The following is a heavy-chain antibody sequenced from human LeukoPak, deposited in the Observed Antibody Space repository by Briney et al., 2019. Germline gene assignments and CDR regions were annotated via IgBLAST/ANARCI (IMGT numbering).Heavy chain of an antibody. D-gene: IGHD6-13*01. CDR3: ASLRSSRSWYAFDI. Sequence: PSGTLSLTCAVSGGSISSSNWWSWVRQPPGKGLEWIGEIYHSGSTNYNPSLKSRVTISVDKSKNQFSLKLSSVTAADTAVYYCASLRSSRSWYAFDIWGQGTMVTVSS. J-gene: IGHJ3*02. CDR1: GGSISSSNW. CDR2: IYHSGST. V-gene: IGHV4-4*02.